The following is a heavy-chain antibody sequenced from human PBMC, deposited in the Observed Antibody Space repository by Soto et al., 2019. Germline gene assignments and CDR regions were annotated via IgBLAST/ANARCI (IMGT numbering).Heavy chain of an antibody. CDR3: VRPLPSGRNYGLDV. CDR1: GLTVSNSY. J-gene: IGHJ6*02. Sequence: PVASLRLSCAASGLTVSNSYMAWVRQAPGMGLEWVSVIYDNGTTYYADSVKGRFTISRDTSTNTLSLQMDSLRAEDTAVYYCVRPLPSGRNYGLDVWGQGTTVTVSS. D-gene: IGHD3-10*01. V-gene: IGHV3-53*01. CDR2: IYDNGTT.